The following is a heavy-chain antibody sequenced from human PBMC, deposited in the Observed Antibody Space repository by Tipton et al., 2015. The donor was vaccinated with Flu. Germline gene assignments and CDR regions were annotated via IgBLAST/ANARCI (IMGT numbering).Heavy chain of an antibody. CDR3: ARRDCAGGICYSRVYDAFDI. CDR1: GGSISSSSHY. V-gene: IGHV4-39*07. Sequence: TLSLTCTVSGGSISSSSHYWGWIRQPPGKGLEWIGSIYHSGSTYYNPSLKSRVTISVDTSKNQFSLKLGSVTAGDTAVYYCARRDCAGGICYSRVYDAFDIWCQGTLVTVSS. D-gene: IGHD2-8*02. J-gene: IGHJ3*02. CDR2: IYHSGST.